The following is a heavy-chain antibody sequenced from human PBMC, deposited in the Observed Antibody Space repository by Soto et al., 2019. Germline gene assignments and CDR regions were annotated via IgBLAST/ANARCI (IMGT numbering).Heavy chain of an antibody. Sequence: QVQLQESGPGLVKPSETLSLTCTVSGGSISSYYWSWIRQPPGKGLEWIGYIYYSGSTNYNPSLKSRVTISVDTSKNQFSLKLSSVTAADTAVYYCARVTTRAAAAHFAYWGQGTLVTVSS. J-gene: IGHJ4*02. D-gene: IGHD6-13*01. CDR2: IYYSGST. CDR3: ARVTTRAAAAHFAY. CDR1: GGSISSYY. V-gene: IGHV4-59*01.